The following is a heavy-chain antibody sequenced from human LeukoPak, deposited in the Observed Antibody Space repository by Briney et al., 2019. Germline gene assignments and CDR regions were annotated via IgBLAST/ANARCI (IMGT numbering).Heavy chain of an antibody. CDR1: GGSICSYY. Sequence: SETLSLTCTVSGGSICSYYWSWIRQPAGKGLEWIGRIYTSGSTNYNPSLKSRVTMSVDTSKNQFSLKLSSVTAADTAVYYCARVLGGYCSGGSCEANWFDPWGLGTLVTVSP. CDR2: IYTSGST. V-gene: IGHV4-4*07. D-gene: IGHD2-15*01. CDR3: ARVLGGYCSGGSCEANWFDP. J-gene: IGHJ5*02.